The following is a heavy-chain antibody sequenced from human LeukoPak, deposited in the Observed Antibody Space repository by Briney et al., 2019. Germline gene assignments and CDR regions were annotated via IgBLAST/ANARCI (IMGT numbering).Heavy chain of an antibody. Sequence: GGSLRLSCAVSGFAFRDFAMSWVRQAPGKGLEWVATINQDGSDKYYVDSLKGRFTISRDNAENSLFLQMNSLRADDTAVYYCARVRGSRSFDYWGQGTLVTVSS. D-gene: IGHD3-10*01. CDR1: GFAFRDFA. V-gene: IGHV3-7*03. CDR2: INQDGSDK. J-gene: IGHJ4*02. CDR3: ARVRGSRSFDY.